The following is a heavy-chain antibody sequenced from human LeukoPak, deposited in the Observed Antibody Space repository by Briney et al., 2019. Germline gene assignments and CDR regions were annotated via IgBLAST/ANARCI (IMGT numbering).Heavy chain of an antibody. Sequence: GGSLRLSCVASGFTFSIYAMSWVRQAPGKGLEWVSGLDSSGGNTGYADSVKGRFTISRDNSKSTLFLQMNSPRAEDTAVYYCAKPFQWMVGFDYWGQGTLVTVSS. CDR1: GFTFSIYA. CDR2: LDSSGGNT. V-gene: IGHV3-23*05. J-gene: IGHJ4*02. CDR3: AKPFQWMVGFDY. D-gene: IGHD6-19*01.